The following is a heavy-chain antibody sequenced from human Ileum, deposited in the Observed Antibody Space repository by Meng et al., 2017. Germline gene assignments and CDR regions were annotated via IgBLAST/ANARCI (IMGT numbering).Heavy chain of an antibody. CDR1: GGSFNTYA. J-gene: IGHJ6*02. V-gene: IGHV1-69*13. CDR3: AGGLRDLNLLYWNSYHDMDV. Sequence: SVKVSCKASGGSFNTYAISWVRQAPGQGLEWMGGIIPMFDTPNYAQKFQGRVTITADDSTSTAYMELSSLRSEDTTVYYCAGGLRDLNLLYWNSYHDMDVWGQGTTVTVSS. CDR2: IIPMFDTP. D-gene: IGHD2/OR15-2a*01.